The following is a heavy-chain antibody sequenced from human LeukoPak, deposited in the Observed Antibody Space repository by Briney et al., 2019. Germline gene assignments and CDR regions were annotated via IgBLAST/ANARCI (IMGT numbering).Heavy chain of an antibody. CDR1: GFTFSSYG. CDR3: AKGDSRFDY. J-gene: IGHJ4*02. Sequence: GGSPRLSCAASGFTFSSYGMHWVRQAPGKGLEWVAVISYDGSNKYYADSVKGRFTISRDNFKITLYLQMNSLRAEDTAVYYCAKGDSRFDYWGQGTLVTVSS. V-gene: IGHV3-30*18. D-gene: IGHD3-22*01. CDR2: ISYDGSNK.